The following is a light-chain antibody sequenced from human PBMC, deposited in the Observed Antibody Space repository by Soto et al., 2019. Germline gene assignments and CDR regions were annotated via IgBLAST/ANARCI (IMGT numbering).Light chain of an antibody. V-gene: IGLV4-60*02. CDR2: LERSGNY. Sequence: QAVVTQSSSASASLGSSVTFTCTLSSGHIDYIIAWHQQQPGKAPRYLMNLERSGNYNRGSGVPDRFSGSSSGADRYLTISNLRFEDEADYYCETWDSNSLVFGGGTKLTVL. J-gene: IGLJ3*02. CDR3: ETWDSNSLV. CDR1: SGHIDYI.